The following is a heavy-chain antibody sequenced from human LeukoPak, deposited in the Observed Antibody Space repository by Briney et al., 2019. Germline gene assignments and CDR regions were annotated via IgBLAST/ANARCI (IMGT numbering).Heavy chain of an antibody. CDR2: IFPGDSDT. CDR1: GYTFTSYW. CDR3: ARPVGFSGYDLP. Sequence: KPGESLKISCKGSGYTFTSYWIGWVRPMPGRGLEWMGIIFPGDSDTRYSPSFQGQVTISADKSISTAYLQWSSLKASDTAIYYCARPVGFSGYDLPWGRGTLVTVSS. J-gene: IGHJ4*02. V-gene: IGHV5-51*01. D-gene: IGHD5-12*01.